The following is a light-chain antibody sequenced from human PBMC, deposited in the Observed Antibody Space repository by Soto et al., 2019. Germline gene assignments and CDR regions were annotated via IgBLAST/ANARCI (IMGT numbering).Light chain of an antibody. CDR1: RSDVGGYNY. CDR3: SSYTSRRTQV. V-gene: IGLV2-11*01. J-gene: IGLJ1*01. CDR2: DVS. Sequence: QSALTQPRSVSGSPGQSVTISCTGTRSDVGGYNYVSWYQQHPGKAPKLIIYDVSKRPSGVPDRFSGSKSGNTASLTISGLQAEDEADYYCSSYTSRRTQVFGTGTKLTVL.